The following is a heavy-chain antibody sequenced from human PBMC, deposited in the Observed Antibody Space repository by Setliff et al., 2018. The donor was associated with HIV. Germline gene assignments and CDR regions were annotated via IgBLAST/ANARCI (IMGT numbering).Heavy chain of an antibody. J-gene: IGHJ5*02. Sequence: PSETLSLTCAVSGYSISSGYQWGWIRQPPGKGLEWIGSIYHSGSTYYNPSLKSRVSISVDTSNNQFSLKLSSVTAADTAMYYCARDICTSTSCPSGWFDPWGQGTLVTVSS. CDR3: ARDICTSTSCPSGWFDP. V-gene: IGHV4-38-2*02. CDR1: GYSISSGYQ. D-gene: IGHD2-2*01. CDR2: IYHSGST.